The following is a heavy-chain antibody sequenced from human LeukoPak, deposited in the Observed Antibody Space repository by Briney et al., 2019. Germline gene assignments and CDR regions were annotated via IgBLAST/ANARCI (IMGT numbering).Heavy chain of an antibody. D-gene: IGHD5-12*01. CDR2: IYYTGNT. CDR3: ARPYRLMGYFDY. Sequence: SETLSLTCTVFGGSITNYSYYWGWIRQPPGKGLEWIGSIYYTGNTYYNPSLKSRVTISVDTSKNQFSLKLSSVTAADTAVYYCARPYRLMGYFDYWGQGTLVTVSS. V-gene: IGHV4-39*07. CDR1: GGSITNYSYY. J-gene: IGHJ4*02.